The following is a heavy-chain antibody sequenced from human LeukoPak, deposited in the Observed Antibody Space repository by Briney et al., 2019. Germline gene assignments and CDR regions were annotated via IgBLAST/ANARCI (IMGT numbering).Heavy chain of an antibody. J-gene: IGHJ6*03. Sequence: SETLSLTCTVSGGSISSSSYYWGWIRQPPGKGLEWIGSIYYSGSTYYNPSLKSRVTISVGTSKNQFSLKLSSVTAADTAVYYCARVPALRYFDWLSTYYYYYYMDVWGKGTTVTVSS. CDR2: IYYSGST. V-gene: IGHV4-39*07. D-gene: IGHD3-9*01. CDR3: ARVPALRYFDWLSTYYYYYYMDV. CDR1: GGSISSSSYY.